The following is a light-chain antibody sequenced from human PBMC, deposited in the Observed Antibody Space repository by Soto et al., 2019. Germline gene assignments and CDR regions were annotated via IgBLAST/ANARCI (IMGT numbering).Light chain of an antibody. Sequence: QSVLSQSPSASGTPGQRVTISCSGSSSNIGSNYVFWYQQLPGTAPKVLIYRNYQRPSGVPDRFSGSKSGSSASLAISGLWSEDEADYYCAARDDSLRGWVFGGGTKLTVL. V-gene: IGLV1-47*03. CDR2: RNY. CDR1: SSNIGSNY. J-gene: IGLJ3*02. CDR3: AARDDSLRGWV.